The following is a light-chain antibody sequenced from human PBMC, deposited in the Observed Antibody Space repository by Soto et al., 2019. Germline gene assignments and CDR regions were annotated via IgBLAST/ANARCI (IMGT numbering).Light chain of an antibody. J-gene: IGKJ1*01. CDR3: LQYDTWPPGT. CDR1: QSVSSSY. V-gene: IGKV3-20*01. Sequence: EIVLTQSPGTLSLSPGERATLSCRASQSVSSSYLAWYQQKPGQAPRLLIYDASSRATGIPARFSGSGSGTDFTLTISGLQSEDFAIYYCLQYDTWPPGTFGQGTKVDIK. CDR2: DAS.